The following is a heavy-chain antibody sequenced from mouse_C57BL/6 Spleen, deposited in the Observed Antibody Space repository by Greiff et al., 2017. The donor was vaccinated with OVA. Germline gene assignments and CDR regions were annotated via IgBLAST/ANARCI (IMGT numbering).Heavy chain of an antibody. CDR2: INPNSGST. Sequence: VQLQQPGAELVKPGASVKLSCKASGYTFTSYWMHWVKQRPGQGLEWIGMINPNSGSTNYNEKFKSKATLTVDKSSSTAYMQLSSLTSEDSAVYYCARGGYSNYVDAMDYWGQGTSVTVSS. J-gene: IGHJ4*01. V-gene: IGHV1-64*01. D-gene: IGHD2-5*01. CDR3: ARGGYSNYVDAMDY. CDR1: GYTFTSYW.